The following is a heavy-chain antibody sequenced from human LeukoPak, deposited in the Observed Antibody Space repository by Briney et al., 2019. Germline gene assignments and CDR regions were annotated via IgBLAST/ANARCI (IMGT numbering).Heavy chain of an antibody. J-gene: IGHJ4*02. CDR1: RFTFSSYG. V-gene: IGHV3-NL1*01. D-gene: IGHD4-17*01. Sequence: GGSLRLSCAASRFTFSSYGMHWVRQAPGKGLEWASAINNDGDSTYSADSVKGRFTVSRDNSKNTLYLQMNSLRAEDTAVYNCARDLGDYGGFDYWGQGTLVTVSS. CDR3: ARDLGDYGGFDY. CDR2: INNDGDST.